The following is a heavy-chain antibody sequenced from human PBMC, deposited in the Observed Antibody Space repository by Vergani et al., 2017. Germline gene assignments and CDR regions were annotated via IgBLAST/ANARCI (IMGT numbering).Heavy chain of an antibody. CDR3: ASAYYYGSGSYYNLSPPEV. D-gene: IGHD3-10*01. J-gene: IGHJ3*01. CDR2: INPSGGST. V-gene: IGHV1-46*01. Sequence: QVQLVQSGAEVKKPGASVTVSCKASGYTFTSYYMHWVRQAPGQGLEWMGIINPSGGSTSYAQKFQGRVTMTRDTSTSTVYMELSSLRSEDTAVYYCASAYYYGSGSYYNLSPPEVWGQGTMVTVSS. CDR1: GYTFTSYY.